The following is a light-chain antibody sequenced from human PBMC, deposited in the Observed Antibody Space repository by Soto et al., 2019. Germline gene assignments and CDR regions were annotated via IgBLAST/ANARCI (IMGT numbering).Light chain of an antibody. CDR3: QQYGSSSYT. J-gene: IGKJ2*01. CDR2: AAS. Sequence: EIVLTQSPGTLSLSPGERATLSCRASQSISSSYLAWYQQKPGQAPRLLIYAASSRATGIPDRFSGSGSGTDFTLTINRLEPEDGAVYYCQQYGSSSYTFGQGTQLEIK. V-gene: IGKV3-20*01. CDR1: QSISSSY.